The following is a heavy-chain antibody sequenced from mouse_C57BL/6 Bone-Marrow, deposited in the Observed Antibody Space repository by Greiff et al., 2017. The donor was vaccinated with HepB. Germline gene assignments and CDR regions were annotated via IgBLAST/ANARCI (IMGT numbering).Heavy chain of an antibody. Sequence: VQVVESGPGLVQPSQSLSITCTVSGFSLTSYGVHWVRQSPGKGLEWLGVIWRGGSTDYNAAFMSRLSITKDNSKSQVFFKMNSLQADDTAIYYCAKRGLLWYFDVWGTGTTVTVSS. CDR2: IWRGGST. J-gene: IGHJ1*03. CDR3: AKRGLLWYFDV. D-gene: IGHD6-1*01. CDR1: GFSLTSYG. V-gene: IGHV2-5*01.